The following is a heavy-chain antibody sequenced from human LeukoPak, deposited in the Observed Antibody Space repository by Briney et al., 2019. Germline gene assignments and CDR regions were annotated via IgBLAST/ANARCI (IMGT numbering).Heavy chain of an antibody. Sequence: GESLKISCKGSGYSFTSYWIGWVRQMPGKGLEWMGIIYPGDSDTRYSPSFQGQVTISADKSISTAYLQWSSLKASDTAMYYCARLHRLSSIAPANDAFDIWGQGTMVTVSS. CDR1: GYSFTSYW. CDR2: IYPGDSDT. D-gene: IGHD6-13*01. V-gene: IGHV5-51*01. CDR3: ARLHRLSSIAPANDAFDI. J-gene: IGHJ3*02.